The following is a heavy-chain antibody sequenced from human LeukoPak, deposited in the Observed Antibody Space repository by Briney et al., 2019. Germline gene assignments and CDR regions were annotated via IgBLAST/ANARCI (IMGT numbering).Heavy chain of an antibody. CDR3: ARIYCTSTSCYGDSYYGMDV. Sequence: SETLSLTCTVSGGSISSSSHSWGWIRQPPGKGLEWIGSISYSGSTYYNPSLKTRVTMSVDTSENQFSLKLSSVTASDSAVYYCARIYCTSTSCYGDSYYGMDVWGQGTTVTVPS. CDR1: GGSISSSSHS. CDR2: ISYSGST. V-gene: IGHV4-39*01. J-gene: IGHJ6*02. D-gene: IGHD2-2*01.